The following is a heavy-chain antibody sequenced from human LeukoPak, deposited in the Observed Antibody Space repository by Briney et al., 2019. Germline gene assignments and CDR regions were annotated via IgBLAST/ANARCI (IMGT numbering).Heavy chain of an antibody. CDR2: INHSGST. CDR1: GGSFSGYY. J-gene: IGHJ6*03. CDR3: ARGQRAYCSSTSCPYYYYYYMDV. D-gene: IGHD2-2*01. Sequence: SETLSLTCAVYGGSFSGYYWSWIRQPPGKGLEWIGEINHSGSTNYNPSLKSRVTISVDTSKNQFSLKLSSVTAADTAVYYCARGQRAYCSSTSCPYYYYYYMDVWGKGTTVTVSS. V-gene: IGHV4-34*01.